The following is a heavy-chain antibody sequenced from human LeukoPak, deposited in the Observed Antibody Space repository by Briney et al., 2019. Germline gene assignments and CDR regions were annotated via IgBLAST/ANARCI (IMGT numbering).Heavy chain of an antibody. CDR2: IDEHGFKT. V-gene: IGHV3-7*01. J-gene: IGHJ4*02. CDR1: GFIFRSYW. D-gene: IGHD1-7*01. Sequence: GGSLRLSCAASGFIFRSYWMVWVRQAPGKGLEWVASIDEHGFKTYYAASVTGRFTISKDTAKDSLDLQMNSLRAEDTAVYYCARDGITCTRDYWGQGALVTVSS. CDR3: ARDGITCTRDY.